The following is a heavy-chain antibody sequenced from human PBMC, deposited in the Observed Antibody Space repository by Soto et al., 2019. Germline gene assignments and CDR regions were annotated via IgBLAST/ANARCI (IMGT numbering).Heavy chain of an antibody. V-gene: IGHV3-23*01. CDR2: ISGSGGST. J-gene: IGHJ4*02. Sequence: GGSLRLSCAASGFTFSSYAMSWVRQAPGKGLEWVSAISGSGGSTYYADSVKGRFTISRDNSKKTLYLQMNSLRAEDTAVYYCAKDHDSSGYYLYYFDYWGQGTLVTVSS. CDR1: GFTFSSYA. D-gene: IGHD3-22*01. CDR3: AKDHDSSGYYLYYFDY.